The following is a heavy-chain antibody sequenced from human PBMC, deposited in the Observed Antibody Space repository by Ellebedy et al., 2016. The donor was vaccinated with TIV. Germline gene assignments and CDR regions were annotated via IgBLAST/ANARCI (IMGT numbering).Heavy chain of an antibody. CDR1: GYSFTSYG. CDR2: ISAYNGNT. D-gene: IGHD3-22*01. Sequence: GGSLRLSCKGSGYSFTSYGISWVRQAPGQGLEWMGWISAYNGNTNYAQKLQGRVTMTTDTSTSTAYMELRSLRSDDTAVYYCARASSGYYPPNYYYYGMDVWGQGTTVTVSS. J-gene: IGHJ6*02. CDR3: ARASSGYYPPNYYYYGMDV. V-gene: IGHV1-18*04.